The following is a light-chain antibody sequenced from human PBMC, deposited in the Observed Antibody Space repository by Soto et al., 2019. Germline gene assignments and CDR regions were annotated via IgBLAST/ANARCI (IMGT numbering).Light chain of an antibody. Sequence: EIVMTQSPATLSMSPGERATLSCRASQSVSSNLAWYQQKPGQAPRLLIYGASTRATGIPARFSGSGSGTEFTLTISSLQSEDFAVYYCQQYNNWPPTFCQGTKVEIK. CDR3: QQYNNWPPT. CDR2: GAS. V-gene: IGKV3-15*01. CDR1: QSVSSN. J-gene: IGKJ1*01.